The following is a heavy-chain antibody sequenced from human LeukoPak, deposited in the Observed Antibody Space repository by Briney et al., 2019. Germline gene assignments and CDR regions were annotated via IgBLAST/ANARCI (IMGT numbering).Heavy chain of an antibody. V-gene: IGHV4-59*01. CDR3: AKSDYHNSGSHTVFDAFDI. J-gene: IGHJ3*02. CDR2: IDDSGNT. Sequence: SETLSLTCTVSGGSISRYYWSWIRRPPGKGLEWIGYIDDSGNTNYNPSLESQVTISVDKSKNQFSLKLSFVTAADTAMYYCAKSDYHNSGSHTVFDAFDIWGQGTRVTVSS. D-gene: IGHD3-10*01. CDR1: GGSISRYY.